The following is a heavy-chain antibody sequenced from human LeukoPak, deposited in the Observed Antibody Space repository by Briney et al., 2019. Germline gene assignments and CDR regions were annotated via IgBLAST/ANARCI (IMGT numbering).Heavy chain of an antibody. CDR3: TTDRSTANDY. CDR2: IKSKTDGGTT. D-gene: IGHD5-18*01. J-gene: IGHJ4*02. CDR1: VFTFSNAW. V-gene: IGHV3-15*01. Sequence: GGPLRLFCAASVFTFSNAWVRWVRQAPGKGLEWVGRIKSKTDGGTTDYAAPVKGRFTISRDDSKNTLYLQMNKLKTEDTAVYYCTTDRSTANDYWGQGTLVTVSS.